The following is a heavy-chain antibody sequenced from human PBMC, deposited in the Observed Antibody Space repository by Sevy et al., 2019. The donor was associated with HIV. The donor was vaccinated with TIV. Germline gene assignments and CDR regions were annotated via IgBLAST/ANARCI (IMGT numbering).Heavy chain of an antibody. Sequence: SETLSLTCTVSGGSISSYYWSWIRQPAGKGLEWIGRIYTSGSTNYNPSLKSRVTMSLDNSKNHFSLKLTAVTAADTAVYYCVRDDYGDYSIDYWGQGTLVTVSS. V-gene: IGHV4-4*07. J-gene: IGHJ4*02. D-gene: IGHD4-17*01. CDR3: VRDDYGDYSIDY. CDR2: IYTSGST. CDR1: GGSISSYY.